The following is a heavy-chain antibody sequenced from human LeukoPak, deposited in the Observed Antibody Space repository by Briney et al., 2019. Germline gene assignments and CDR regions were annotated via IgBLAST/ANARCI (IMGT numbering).Heavy chain of an antibody. V-gene: IGHV1-2*06. CDR2: INPNSGGT. CDR3: ARVGYYESSGYYEY. Sequence: ASVKVSCKASGYTLTDYYMHWARQAPGQGLEWMGRINPNSGGTNYAQKFQGRVTMTRDTSISTVYMELSRLRSDDTAVYYCARVGYYESSGYYEYWGQGTLVTVSS. CDR1: GYTLTDYY. J-gene: IGHJ4*02. D-gene: IGHD3-22*01.